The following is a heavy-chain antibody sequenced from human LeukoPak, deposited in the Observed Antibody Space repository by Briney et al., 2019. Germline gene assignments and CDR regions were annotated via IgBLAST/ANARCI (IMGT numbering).Heavy chain of an antibody. Sequence: SCKASGYTFTGYYMHWVRQAPGKGLEWVAVISYDGSNKYYADSVKGRFTISRDNSKNTLYLQMNSLRAEDTAVYYCARRLGSCYSCVDYYYGMDVWGQGTTVIVSS. D-gene: IGHD2-15*01. CDR1: GYTFTGYY. V-gene: IGHV3-30-3*01. CDR2: ISYDGSNK. CDR3: ARRLGSCYSCVDYYYGMDV. J-gene: IGHJ6*02.